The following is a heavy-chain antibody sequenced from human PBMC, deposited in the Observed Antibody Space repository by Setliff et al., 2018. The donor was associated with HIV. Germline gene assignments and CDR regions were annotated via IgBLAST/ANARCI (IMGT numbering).Heavy chain of an antibody. V-gene: IGHV4-59*01. CDR1: SGSINGYH. J-gene: IGHJ4*02. CDR2: VSYSGST. CDR3: ARTRGRALLSYYFDS. Sequence: SLTCGVSSGSINGYHWSWVRQAPGRGLEWIGYVSYSGSTSYNPSLNSRVTMSVDASRDQFSLELSSVTAADTAVYYCARTRGRALLSYYFDSWGQGRLVTVSS.